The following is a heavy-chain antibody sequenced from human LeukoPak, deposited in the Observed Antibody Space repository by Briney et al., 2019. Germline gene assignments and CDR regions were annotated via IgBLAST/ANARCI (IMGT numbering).Heavy chain of an antibody. CDR3: ARFHSGPSGRYVLWYFDP. D-gene: IGHD6-19*01. V-gene: IGHV4-4*09. CDR1: GGSVSSYY. J-gene: IGHJ2*01. Sequence: SETLSLTCTVPGGSVSSYYWSWIRQPPGKGLEWIGYIYNSENTKYNSSLESRVTISVDTSKNQFSLKLSSVTAADTAVYYCARFHSGPSGRYVLWYFDPWGRGTLVTVSS. CDR2: IYNSENT.